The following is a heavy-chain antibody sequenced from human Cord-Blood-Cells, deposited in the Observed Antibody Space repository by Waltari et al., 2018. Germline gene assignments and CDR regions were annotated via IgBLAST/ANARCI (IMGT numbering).Heavy chain of an antibody. CDR1: GYTFTSYD. J-gene: IGHJ1*01. D-gene: IGHD3-3*01. V-gene: IGHV1-8*01. Sequence: QVQLVQSGAEVKKPGASVKVSCKASGYTFTSYDINWVRQATGQGLEWMGWMNPNSGNTGYAQKFQGRVTMTRNTPISTAHMELRSLRSEDTAVYYCASAPRWIFGVAQYFQHWGQGTLVTVSS. CDR3: ASAPRWIFGVAQYFQH. CDR2: MNPNSGNT.